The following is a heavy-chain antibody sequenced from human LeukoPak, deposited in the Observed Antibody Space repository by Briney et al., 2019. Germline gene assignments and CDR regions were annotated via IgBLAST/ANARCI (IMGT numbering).Heavy chain of an antibody. CDR1: GGSISSGGYY. Sequence: PSQTLSLTCTVSGGSISSGGYYWSWIRQPPGKGLEWIGYIYYSGSTYYNPSLKSRVTISVDTSKNQFTLKLSSVTAADTAVYYCARLRVSGSYLYYFDYWGQGTLVTVSS. J-gene: IGHJ4*02. CDR2: IYYSGST. V-gene: IGHV4-31*03. D-gene: IGHD1-26*01. CDR3: ARLRVSGSYLYYFDY.